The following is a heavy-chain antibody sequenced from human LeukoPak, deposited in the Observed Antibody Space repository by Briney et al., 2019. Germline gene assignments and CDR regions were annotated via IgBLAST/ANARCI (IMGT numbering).Heavy chain of an antibody. CDR2: ISAYNGNT. CDR1: GYTFTSYG. CDR3: ARDAGTEYCSSTSCPRDYYYYYMDV. D-gene: IGHD2-2*01. Sequence: ASVKVSCKASGYTFTSYGISWVRQAPGQGLEWMGWISAYNGNTNYAQKLQGRVTMTRDTSISTAYMELSRLRSDDTAVYYCARDAGTEYCSSTSCPRDYYYYYMDVWGKGTTVTISS. J-gene: IGHJ6*03. V-gene: IGHV1-18*01.